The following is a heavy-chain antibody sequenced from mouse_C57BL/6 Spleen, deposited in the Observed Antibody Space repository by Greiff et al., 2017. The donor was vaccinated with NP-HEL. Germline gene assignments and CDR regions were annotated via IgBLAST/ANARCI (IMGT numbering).Heavy chain of an antibody. CDR3: ARGSGSSYGYFDV. V-gene: IGHV1-26*01. CDR1: GYTFTDYY. D-gene: IGHD1-1*01. Sequence: VQLQQSGPELVKPGASVKISCKASGYTFTDYYMNWVKQSHGKSLEWIGDINPNNGGTSYNQKFKGKATLTVDKSSSTAYMELRSLTSEDSAVYYCARGSGSSYGYFDVWGTGTTVTVSS. J-gene: IGHJ1*03. CDR2: INPNNGGT.